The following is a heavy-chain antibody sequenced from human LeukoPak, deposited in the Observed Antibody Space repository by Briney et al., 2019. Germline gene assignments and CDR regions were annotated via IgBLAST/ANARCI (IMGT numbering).Heavy chain of an antibody. D-gene: IGHD3-22*01. V-gene: IGHV3-20*04. CDR3: ARDSLLAYYYDSSGYYVRDAFDI. J-gene: IGHJ3*02. CDR2: INWNGGST. Sequence: PGGSLTLSCAASGFTVDDYGMSWVRQAPGTGLELVSVINWNGGSTGYADSVKGRFTISRDNAKNSLYLQMNSLRAEDTALYYCARDSLLAYYYDSSGYYVRDAFDIWGQGTMVTVSS. CDR1: GFTVDDYG.